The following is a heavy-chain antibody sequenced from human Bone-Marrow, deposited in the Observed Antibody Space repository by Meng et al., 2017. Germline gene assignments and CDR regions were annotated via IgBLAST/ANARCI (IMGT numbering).Heavy chain of an antibody. J-gene: IGHJ4*02. D-gene: IGHD6-13*01. CDR3: ARTDSIAAAGTRTKPKYYFDY. CDR1: GYTFTSYG. CDR2: ISAYNGNT. V-gene: IGHV1-18*01. Sequence: ASVKVSCKASGYTFTSYGISWVRQAPGQGLEWMGWISAYNGNTNYAQKLQGRVTMTTDTSTSTAYMGLRNLKSDDTAVYYCARTDSIAAAGTRTKPKYYFDYWGQGTLVTVSS.